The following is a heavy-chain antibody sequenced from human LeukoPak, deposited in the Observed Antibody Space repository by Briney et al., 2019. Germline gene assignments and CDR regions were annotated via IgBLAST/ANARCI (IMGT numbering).Heavy chain of an antibody. CDR1: GGSISGSNYY. V-gene: IGHV4-39*07. Sequence: SETLSLTCTVSGGSISGSNYYWGWIRQPPGKGLEWIASIYYSGSADYNPSLKSRVTISVDTSKKQFSLKMNSVTAADTAVYYCARDPTTVTKGFDIWGQGTLVTVSS. D-gene: IGHD4-17*01. CDR3: ARDPTTVTKGFDI. J-gene: IGHJ3*02. CDR2: IYYSGSA.